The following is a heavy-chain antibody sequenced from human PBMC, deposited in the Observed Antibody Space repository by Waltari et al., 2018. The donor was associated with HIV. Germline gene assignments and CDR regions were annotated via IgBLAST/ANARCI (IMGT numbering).Heavy chain of an antibody. V-gene: IGHV4-61*02. D-gene: IGHD3-10*01. J-gene: IGHJ4*02. CDR2: IYTSGST. CDR1: GGSISSGSYD. Sequence: QVQLQESGPGLVKPSQTLSLTCTVSGGSISSGSYDWSWIRQPAGKGLEWIGRIYTSGSTNYNPSLKSRVTISVDTSKNQFSLKLSSVTAADTAVYYCARDRPYYYGSGSLRYFDYWGQGTLVTVSS. CDR3: ARDRPYYYGSGSLRYFDY.